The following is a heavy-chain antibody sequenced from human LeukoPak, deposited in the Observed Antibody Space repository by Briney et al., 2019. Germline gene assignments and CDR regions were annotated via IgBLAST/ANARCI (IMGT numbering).Heavy chain of an antibody. V-gene: IGHV3-21*01. D-gene: IGHD3-22*01. CDR2: ISTSSSYI. J-gene: IGHJ4*02. Sequence: GGSLRLSCAASGFTFSSYSMNWVRQAPGKGLEWVSSISTSSSYIYYADSVKGRFIISRDNAEKSLYLQMNSLRTEDTAVYYCARDPRGPTTYDSSARDSLDYWGQGTLVTVSS. CDR1: GFTFSSYS. CDR3: ARDPRGPTTYDSSARDSLDY.